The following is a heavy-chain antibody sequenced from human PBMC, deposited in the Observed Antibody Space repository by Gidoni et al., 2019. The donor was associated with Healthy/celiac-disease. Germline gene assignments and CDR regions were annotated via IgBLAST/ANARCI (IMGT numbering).Heavy chain of an antibody. Sequence: QVQLQQSGPGLVKPSQTLSLNCAISGDSVSSNSAAWNWIRQSPSRGLEWLGRTYYRSKLYNDYAVSVKSRITINPDTSKNQFSLQLNSVTPEDTAVYYCARAAGQTGQVVFDIWGQGTMVTVSS. CDR1: GDSVSSNSAA. CDR3: ARAAGQTGQVVFDI. J-gene: IGHJ3*02. CDR2: TYYRSKLYN. V-gene: IGHV6-1*01. D-gene: IGHD6-13*01.